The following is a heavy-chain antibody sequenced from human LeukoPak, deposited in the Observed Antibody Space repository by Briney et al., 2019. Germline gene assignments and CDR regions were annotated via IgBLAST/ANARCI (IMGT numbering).Heavy chain of an antibody. J-gene: IGHJ4*02. CDR2: ISGSGGST. Sequence: GGSLRLSCAASGFTFSSYAMRWVRQAPGKGLEWVSAISGSGGSTYYADSVKGRFTISRDNSKNTLYLQMNSLRAEDTAVYYCAKTLSTNDFWSGYPPYYFDYWGQGTLVTVSS. CDR1: GFTFSSYA. D-gene: IGHD3-3*01. V-gene: IGHV3-23*01. CDR3: AKTLSTNDFWSGYPPYYFDY.